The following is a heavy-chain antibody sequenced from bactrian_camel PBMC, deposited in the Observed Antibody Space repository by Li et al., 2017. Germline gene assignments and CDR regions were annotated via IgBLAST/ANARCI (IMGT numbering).Heavy chain of an antibody. CDR2: IPSLGRS. Sequence: VQLVESGGGSVQAGGSLTLSCAAPGYIYSSYCMGWFRQAPGKEREGVAVIPSLGRSAVADFAKGRFTISKDNDKNTVYLQMNSLKSEDTALYYCATRVYYSDYVPWWGADFGYWGQGTQVTVS. CDR1: GYIYSSYC. CDR3: ATRVYYSDYVPWWGADFGY. V-gene: IGHV3S53*01. J-gene: IGHJ6*01. D-gene: IGHD4*01.